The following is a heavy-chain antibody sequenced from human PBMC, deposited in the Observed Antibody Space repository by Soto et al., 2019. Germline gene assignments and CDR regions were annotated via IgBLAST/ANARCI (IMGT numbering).Heavy chain of an antibody. CDR2: INSDGSST. D-gene: IGHD2-2*01. Sequence: GGSLRLSCAASGFTFSSYWMHWVRQAPGKGLVWVSRINSDGSSTSYADSVKGRFTISRDNAKNTLYLQMNSLRAEDTAVYYCARGPGYCSSPSCQNFDYWGQGTLVTVSS. J-gene: IGHJ4*02. CDR3: ARGPGYCSSPSCQNFDY. V-gene: IGHV3-74*01. CDR1: GFTFSSYW.